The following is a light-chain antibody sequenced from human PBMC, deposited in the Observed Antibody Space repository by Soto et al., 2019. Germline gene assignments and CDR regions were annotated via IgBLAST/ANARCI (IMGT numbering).Light chain of an antibody. CDR2: EVN. J-gene: IGLJ1*01. Sequence: QSVLTQPASVSGSPGQSITISCTGTSSDIGGYNFVSWYQHHPGKAPKLMIYEVNNRPSGVSSRFSGSKSGNTASLTISGLQTEDEADYYCSSFTGGNPSYVFGTGTKVTVL. V-gene: IGLV2-14*01. CDR3: SSFTGGNPSYV. CDR1: SSDIGGYNF.